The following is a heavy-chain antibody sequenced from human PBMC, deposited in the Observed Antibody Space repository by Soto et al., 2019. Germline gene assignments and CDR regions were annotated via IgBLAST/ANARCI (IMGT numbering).Heavy chain of an antibody. D-gene: IGHD2-2*01. CDR1: GGTFVRHV. CDR2: INPLSGIP. Sequence: VQMVPSGAEVKKPESSVTVSCKTSGGTFVRHVISWVRQAPGQGPEWMGKINPLSGIPNYAQKFQDRVTFTADTDSSTAYLELSSLRSDDTAVYYCATPACAATWCSPSHNLDHWGQGTLVTVSS. J-gene: IGHJ4*02. CDR3: ATPACAATWCSPSHNLDH. V-gene: IGHV1-69*09.